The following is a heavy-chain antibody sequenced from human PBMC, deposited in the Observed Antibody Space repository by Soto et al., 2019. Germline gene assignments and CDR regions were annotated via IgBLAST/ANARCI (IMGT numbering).Heavy chain of an antibody. V-gene: IGHV3-48*03. CDR2: ISSSGSTI. CDR3: AKEEYYYDSSGRAIPTPYFPFQH. Sequence: PWGSLRLSCAASGFTFSSYEMNWVRQAPGEGLEWVSYISSSGSTIYYADSVKGRFTISRDNSKNTLYLQMNSLRAEDTAVYYCAKEEYYYDSSGRAIPTPYFPFQHWGQGTLVTVSS. CDR1: GFTFSSYE. J-gene: IGHJ1*01. D-gene: IGHD3-22*01.